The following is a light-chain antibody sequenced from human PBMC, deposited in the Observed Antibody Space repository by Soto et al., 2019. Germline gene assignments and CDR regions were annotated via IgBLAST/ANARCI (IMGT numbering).Light chain of an antibody. J-gene: IGLJ1*01. Sequence: QSVLTQPPSASGTPGQRVTISCSGSTSNIGSKTVSWYQQLPGSAPRVLIYNNNERPSGVPDRFSGSKSGTSASLAISGLQSEDEADYYCAAWDDSLNGLYVFGTGTKLTVL. CDR3: AAWDDSLNGLYV. CDR1: TSNIGSKT. CDR2: NNN. V-gene: IGLV1-44*01.